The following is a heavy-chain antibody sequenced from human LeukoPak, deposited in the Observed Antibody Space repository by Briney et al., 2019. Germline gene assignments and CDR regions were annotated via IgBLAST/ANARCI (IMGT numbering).Heavy chain of an antibody. D-gene: IGHD3-16*01. Sequence: GGSLRLSCAASGFTLSSYWMHWVRQAPGKGLAWVSRINSDGSRTYYEDSVKGRFTISRDNAKNTLYLQMSSLRAEDTAVYYCARDFGPYGMDVWGQGTTVTVSS. CDR3: ARDFGPYGMDV. V-gene: IGHV3-74*01. CDR1: GFTLSSYW. CDR2: INSDGSRT. J-gene: IGHJ6*02.